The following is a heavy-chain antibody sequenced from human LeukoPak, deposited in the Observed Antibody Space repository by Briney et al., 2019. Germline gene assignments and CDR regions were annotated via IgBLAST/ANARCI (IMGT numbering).Heavy chain of an antibody. D-gene: IGHD5-18*01. J-gene: IGHJ4*02. CDR1: GFTFSSYE. Sequence: GGSLRLSCAASGFTFSSYEMNWVRQAPGKGLEWVSYISSSGSTIYSADSVKGRFSISRDNAKNTLYLQMNSLRAEDTAVYYCAKDFFPGYNYGSPDFWGQGTLVTVSS. CDR2: ISSSGSTI. V-gene: IGHV3-48*03. CDR3: AKDFFPGYNYGSPDF.